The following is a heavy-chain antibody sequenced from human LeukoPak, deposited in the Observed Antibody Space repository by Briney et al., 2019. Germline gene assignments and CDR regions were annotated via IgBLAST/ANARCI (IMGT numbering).Heavy chain of an antibody. Sequence: SENLSLTCTVSGGSISSYYWSWIRQPPGKGLEWIGYIYYSGSTNYNPSLKSRVTISVDTSKNQFSLKLSSVTAADTAVYYCARVSGADFWSGYSHYYYYMDVWGKGTTVTVSS. CDR3: ARVSGADFWSGYSHYYYYMDV. D-gene: IGHD3-3*01. J-gene: IGHJ6*03. CDR1: GGSISSYY. V-gene: IGHV4-59*01. CDR2: IYYSGST.